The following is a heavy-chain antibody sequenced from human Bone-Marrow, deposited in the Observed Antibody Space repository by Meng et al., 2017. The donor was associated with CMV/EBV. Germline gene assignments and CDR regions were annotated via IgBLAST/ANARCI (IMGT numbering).Heavy chain of an antibody. CDR2: INHSGST. V-gene: IGHV4-34*01. CDR3: ARGYPPFSRRYGMDV. Sequence: GSLRLSCAVYGGSFSGYYWSWIRQPPGKGLEWIGEINHSGSTNYNPSLKSRVTISVDTSKNQFSLKLSSVTAADTAVYYCARGYPPFSRRYGMDVWGQGTTVTV. CDR1: GGSFSGYY. J-gene: IGHJ6*02.